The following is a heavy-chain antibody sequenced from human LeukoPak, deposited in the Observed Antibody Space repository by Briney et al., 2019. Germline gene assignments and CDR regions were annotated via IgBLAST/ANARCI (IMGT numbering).Heavy chain of an antibody. J-gene: IGHJ4*02. CDR2: ISGSGGST. CDR1: GFTVSSNY. V-gene: IGHV3-23*01. CDR3: AKDRNWNYPPFDY. Sequence: GGSLRLSCAASGFTVSSNYMSWVRQAPGKGLEWVSAISGSGGSTYYADSVKGRFTISRDNSKNTLYLQMNSLRAEDTAVYYCAKDRNWNYPPFDYWGQGTLVTVSS. D-gene: IGHD1-7*01.